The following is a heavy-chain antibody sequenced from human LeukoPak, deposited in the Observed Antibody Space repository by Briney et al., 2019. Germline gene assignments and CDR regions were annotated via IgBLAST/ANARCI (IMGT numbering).Heavy chain of an antibody. V-gene: IGHV3-21*01. CDR3: AGEGGQLWLLGPNYYYYYGMDV. CDR2: ISSSSSYI. J-gene: IGHJ6*02. D-gene: IGHD5-18*01. Sequence: PGGSLRLSCAASGFTFSNAWMSWVRQAPGKGLEWVSSISSSSSYIYYADSVKGRFTISRDNAKNSLYLQMNSLRAEDTAVYYCAGEGGQLWLLGPNYYYYYGMDVWGQGTTVTVSS. CDR1: GFTFSNAW.